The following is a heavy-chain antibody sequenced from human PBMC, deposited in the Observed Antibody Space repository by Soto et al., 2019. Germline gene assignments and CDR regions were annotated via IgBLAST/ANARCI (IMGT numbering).Heavy chain of an antibody. D-gene: IGHD3-10*01. CDR2: INHSGST. J-gene: IGHJ4*02. CDR3: ARERGVLLWFGELPALDY. CDR1: GGSFSGYY. Sequence: SETLSLTCAVYGGSFSGYYWSWIRQPPGKGLEWIGEINHSGSTNYNPSLKTRVTISVDTSKNQFSLKLSSVTAADTAVYYCARERGVLLWFGELPALDYWGQGTLVTVSS. V-gene: IGHV4-34*01.